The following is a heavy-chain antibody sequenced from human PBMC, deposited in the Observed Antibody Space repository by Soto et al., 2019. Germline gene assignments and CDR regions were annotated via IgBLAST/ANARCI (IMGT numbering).Heavy chain of an antibody. V-gene: IGHV1-46*01. Sequence: QVQLVQSGAEVKKPGASVKVSCKASGYTFTSYYMHWVRQAPGQGLEWMGIINPSGGSTSYAQKFQGRVTMTRDTSTSTVYMELSSQRSEDTAVYYCARQTTVTHPADWYFDLWGRGTLVTVSS. J-gene: IGHJ2*01. CDR1: GYTFTSYY. D-gene: IGHD4-17*01. CDR3: ARQTTVTHPADWYFDL. CDR2: INPSGGST.